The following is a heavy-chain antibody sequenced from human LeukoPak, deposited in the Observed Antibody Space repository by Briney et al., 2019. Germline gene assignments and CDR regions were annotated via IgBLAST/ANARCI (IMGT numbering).Heavy chain of an antibody. V-gene: IGHV3-21*01. J-gene: IGHJ3*02. Sequence: GGSLRLSCAASGFTFSSYSMNWVRRAPGKGLEWVSSISSSSSYIYYADSVKGRFTISRDNAKNSLYLQMNSLRAEDTAVYYCARGLRAETYDAFDIWGQGTMVTVSS. CDR2: ISSSSSYI. CDR3: ARGLRAETYDAFDI. CDR1: GFTFSSYS. D-gene: IGHD4-17*01.